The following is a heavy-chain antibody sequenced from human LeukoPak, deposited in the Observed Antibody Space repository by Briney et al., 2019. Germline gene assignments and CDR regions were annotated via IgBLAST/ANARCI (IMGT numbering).Heavy chain of an antibody. CDR1: GYSISSGYY. V-gene: IGHV4-38-2*02. J-gene: IGHJ4*02. CDR2: IYYSGST. CDR3: ARQKGEKMATKIFDY. Sequence: PSETLSLTCTVSGYSISSGYYWGWIRQPPGKGLEWIGSIYYSGSTYYNPSLKSRVTISVDTSKNQFSLKLSSVTAADTAVYYCARQKGEKMATKIFDYWGQGTLVTVSS. D-gene: IGHD5-24*01.